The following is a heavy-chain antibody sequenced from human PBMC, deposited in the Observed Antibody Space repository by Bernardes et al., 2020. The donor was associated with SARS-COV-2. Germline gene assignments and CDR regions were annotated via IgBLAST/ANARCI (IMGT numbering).Heavy chain of an antibody. CDR3: ARPSRRDGYNWRAFDL. CDR1: GYSFSSQW. CDR2: IYPGDSDT. J-gene: IGHJ3*01. D-gene: IGHD5-18*01. Sequence: GESLKISCKGSGYSFSSQWIAWVRLMAGKGPELMGIIYPGDSDTRYSPSFEGRVTISADKSINTVYLQWHSLKASDTANFYCARPSRRDGYNWRAFDLWGQGTLVTVSS. V-gene: IGHV5-51*01.